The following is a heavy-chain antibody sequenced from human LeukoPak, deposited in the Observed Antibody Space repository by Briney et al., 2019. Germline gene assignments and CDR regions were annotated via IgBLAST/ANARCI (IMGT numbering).Heavy chain of an antibody. V-gene: IGHV3-48*03. J-gene: IGHJ5*02. D-gene: IGHD2-15*01. CDR2: ISSSGSTI. CDR3: ARDPGGLYRSGGSCYSDWFDP. Sequence: GGSLRLSCAASGFTFSSYAMNWVRQTPGKWLEWVSYISSSGSTIYYADSVKGRFTISRDNAKNSLYLQMNSLRAEDTAVYYCARDPGGLYRSGGSCYSDWFDPWGQGTLVTVSS. CDR1: GFTFSSYA.